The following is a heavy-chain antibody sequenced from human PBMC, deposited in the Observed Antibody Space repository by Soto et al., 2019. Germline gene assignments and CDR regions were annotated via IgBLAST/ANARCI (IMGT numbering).Heavy chain of an antibody. J-gene: IGHJ6*02. Sequence: QVTLKESGPVLVKPTETLTLTCTVSGFSLRNARMGVSWIRQPPAKALEWLAHILSSDEKSYNTSLKGRVTLSKDTSKRQVVLTMTYVDPVDTATYLCARMLAVNYYYDDVDVWGEGTTVSVSS. V-gene: IGHV2-26*01. D-gene: IGHD3-22*01. CDR2: ILSSDEK. CDR3: ARMLAVNYYYDDVDV. CDR1: GFSLRNARMG.